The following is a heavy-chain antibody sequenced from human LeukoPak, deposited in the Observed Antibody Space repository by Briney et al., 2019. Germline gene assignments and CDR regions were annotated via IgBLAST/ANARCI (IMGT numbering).Heavy chain of an antibody. D-gene: IGHD5-18*01. CDR2: ISSSGSTI. CDR1: GFTFSSYE. CDR3: ARDGYGYSYGF. Sequence: GGSLRLSCAASGFTFSSYEMNWVRQAPGKGLEWVSYISSSGSTIYYADSVKGRFTISRDNAKNSLYLQMNSLRTEDTAVYYCARDGYGYSYGFWGQGTLVTVSS. J-gene: IGHJ4*02. V-gene: IGHV3-48*03.